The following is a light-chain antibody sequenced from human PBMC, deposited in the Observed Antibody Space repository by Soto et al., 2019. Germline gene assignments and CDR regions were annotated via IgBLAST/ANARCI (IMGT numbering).Light chain of an antibody. CDR2: GAS. V-gene: IGKV3-20*01. CDR3: QQYGSSPPWT. CDR1: QSVSSSY. J-gene: IGKJ1*01. Sequence: PGTLSLSPGESATLSCRASQSVSSSYLAWYQQKPGQAPRLLIYGASSRATGIPDRFSGSWSGTDFTITISRLEPEDFAVYYCQQYGSSPPWTFGQGTKVEIK.